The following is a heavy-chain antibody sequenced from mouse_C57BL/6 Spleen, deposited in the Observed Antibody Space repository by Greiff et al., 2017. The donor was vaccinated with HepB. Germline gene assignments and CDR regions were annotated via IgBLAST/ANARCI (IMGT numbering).Heavy chain of an antibody. CDR1: GFTFSSYG. J-gene: IGHJ4*01. CDR3: ARQDWAYYYAMDY. V-gene: IGHV5-6*01. D-gene: IGHD4-1*01. CDR2: ISSGGSYT. Sequence: EVMLVESGGDLVKPGGSLKLSCAASGFTFSSYGMSWVRQTPDKRLEWVATISSGGSYTYYPDSVKGRFTISRDNAKNTLYLQMSSLKSEDTAMYYCARQDWAYYYAMDYWGQGTSVTVSS.